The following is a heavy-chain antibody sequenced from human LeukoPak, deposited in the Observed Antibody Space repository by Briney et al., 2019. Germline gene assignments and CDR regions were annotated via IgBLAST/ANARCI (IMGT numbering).Heavy chain of an antibody. CDR3: ARAGSVVPNTLDY. J-gene: IGHJ4*02. Sequence: RASVKVSCKASGGTFSIYAISWVRQAPGQGLEWMGRIIPILGIANYAQKFQGRVTITADKSTSTAYMELSSLRSEDTAVYYCARAGSVVPNTLDYWGQGTLVTVSS. CDR1: GGTFSIYA. D-gene: IGHD4-23*01. CDR2: IIPILGIA. V-gene: IGHV1-69*04.